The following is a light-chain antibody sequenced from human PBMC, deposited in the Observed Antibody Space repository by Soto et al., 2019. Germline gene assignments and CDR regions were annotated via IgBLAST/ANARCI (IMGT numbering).Light chain of an antibody. CDR2: DVN. J-gene: IGLJ1*01. CDR3: SSYTSATTYV. CDR1: SSDVGGYNY. Sequence: QSVLTQPPSASGSPGQSVTISCTGTSSDVGGYNYVSWYQQHPGKAPKLMIYDVNNRPSGVSNRFSGSKSGNTASLTISGLQTEDEADYYCSSYTSATTYVFGTGTKVTVL. V-gene: IGLV2-14*01.